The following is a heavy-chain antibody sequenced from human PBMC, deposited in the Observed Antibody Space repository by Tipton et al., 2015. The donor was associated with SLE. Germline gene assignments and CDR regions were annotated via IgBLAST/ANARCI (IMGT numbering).Heavy chain of an antibody. CDR2: IWYDGSNK. V-gene: IGHV3-33*01. CDR3: ARDPQNVVPAAYDAFDI. D-gene: IGHD2-2*01. Sequence: LSLTCAASGFTFSSYGMHWVRQAPGKGLEWVAVIWYDGSNKYYADSVKGRFTISRDNSKNTLYLQMNRLRAEDTAVYYCARDPQNVVPAAYDAFDIWGQGTMVTVSS. CDR1: GFTFSSYG. J-gene: IGHJ3*02.